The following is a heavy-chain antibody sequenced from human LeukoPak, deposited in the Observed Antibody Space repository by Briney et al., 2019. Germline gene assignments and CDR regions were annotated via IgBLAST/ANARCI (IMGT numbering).Heavy chain of an antibody. D-gene: IGHD7-27*01. J-gene: IGHJ4*02. CDR3: ARGPPNWGYDY. CDR2: KSPNSGNT. V-gene: IGHV1-8*01. CDR1: GYTFTNND. Sequence: ASVKVSCRTSGYTFTNNDINWVRQATGQGLEWMGWKSPNSGNTGYAQKFQGRVTMTRDTSISTAYMELSSLRSDDTAVYYCARGPPNWGYDYWGPGTLVTVSS.